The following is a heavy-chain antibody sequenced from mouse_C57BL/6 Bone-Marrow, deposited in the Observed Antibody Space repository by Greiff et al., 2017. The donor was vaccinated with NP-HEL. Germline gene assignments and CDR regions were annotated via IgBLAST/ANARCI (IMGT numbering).Heavy chain of an antibody. J-gene: IGHJ2*01. CDR3: TRHNYYGTSYYFDY. CDR2: IDPETGGT. Sequence: VQLQQSGAELVRPGASVTLSCKASGYTFTDYEMHWVKQTPVHGLEWIGAIDPETGGTAYNQKFKGKAILTADKSSSTAYMELRSLTSEDSAVYYCTRHNYYGTSYYFDYWGQGTTLTVSS. CDR1: GYTFTDYE. D-gene: IGHD1-1*01. V-gene: IGHV1-15*01.